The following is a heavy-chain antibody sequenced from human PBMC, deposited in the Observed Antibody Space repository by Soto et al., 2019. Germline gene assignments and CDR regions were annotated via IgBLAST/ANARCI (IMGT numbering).Heavy chain of an antibody. CDR3: AKDREDIVVVPAGTVHYYYYGMDV. CDR2: ISYDGSNK. J-gene: IGHJ6*02. CDR1: GFTFSSYG. Sequence: SGGSLRLSCAASGFTFSSYGMRWVRQAPGKGLEWVAVISYDGSNKYYADSVKGRFTISRDNSKNTLYLQMNSLRAEDTAVYYCAKDREDIVVVPAGTVHYYYYGMDVWGQGTTVTVSS. V-gene: IGHV3-30*18. D-gene: IGHD2-2*01.